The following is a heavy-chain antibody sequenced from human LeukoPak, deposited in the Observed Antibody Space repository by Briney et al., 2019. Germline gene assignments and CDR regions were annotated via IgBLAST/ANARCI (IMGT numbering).Heavy chain of an antibody. CDR2: ISYDGSNK. CDR1: GFTFSSHG. D-gene: IGHD6-19*01. V-gene: IGHV3-30*18. J-gene: IGHJ3*02. Sequence: PGRSLRLSCAASGFTFSSHGIHWVRQAPGKGLEWVAVISYDGSNKYYVDSVKGRFTISRDNSKNTLYLQMNSLRAEDTALYHCAKGPRQWLVLDGFDIWGQGTMVTVSS. CDR3: AKGPRQWLVLDGFDI.